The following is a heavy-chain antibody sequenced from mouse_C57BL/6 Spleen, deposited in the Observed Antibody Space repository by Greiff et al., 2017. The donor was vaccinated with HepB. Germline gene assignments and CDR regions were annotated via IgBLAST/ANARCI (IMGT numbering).Heavy chain of an antibody. J-gene: IGHJ4*01. CDR2: IRSKSNNYST. D-gene: IGHD4-1*01. CDR3: VRGDWVYAMDY. CDR1: GFSFNTYA. Sequence: EVLLVVSGGGLVQPKGSLKLSCAASGFSFNTYAMNWVRQAPGKGLEWVARIRSKSNNYSTYYADSVKDRFTISRDDSESMLYLQMNNLKTEDTAMYYCVRGDWVYAMDYWGQGTSVTVSS. V-gene: IGHV10-1*01.